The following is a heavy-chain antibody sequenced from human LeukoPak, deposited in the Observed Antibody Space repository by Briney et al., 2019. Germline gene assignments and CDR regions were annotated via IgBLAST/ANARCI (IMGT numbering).Heavy chain of an antibody. CDR1: GGTFSSYA. V-gene: IGHV1-69*04. J-gene: IGHJ6*03. Sequence: SVKVSCKASGGTFSSYAISWVRQAPGQGLEWMGRIIPILGIANYAQKFQGRVTITADESTSTAYMELSSLRSEDTAVYYCARSPLTYGDYYYYYMDVWGKGTTVTVSS. CDR3: ARSPLTYGDYYYYYMDV. CDR2: IIPILGIA. D-gene: IGHD4-17*01.